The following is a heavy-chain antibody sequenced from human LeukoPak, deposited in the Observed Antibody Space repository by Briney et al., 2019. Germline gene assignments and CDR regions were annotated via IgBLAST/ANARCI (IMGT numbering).Heavy chain of an antibody. CDR1: GFTVSSNY. Sequence: GGSLRLSCAASGFTVSSNYMSWVRQAPGKGLEWVSVIYSGGSTYYADSVKGRFTISRDNSKNTLYLQMNSLRAEDTAVYYCARASGRLVRIYYFDYWGQGTLVTVSS. V-gene: IGHV3-53*05. CDR2: IYSGGST. D-gene: IGHD6-19*01. CDR3: ARASGRLVRIYYFDY. J-gene: IGHJ4*02.